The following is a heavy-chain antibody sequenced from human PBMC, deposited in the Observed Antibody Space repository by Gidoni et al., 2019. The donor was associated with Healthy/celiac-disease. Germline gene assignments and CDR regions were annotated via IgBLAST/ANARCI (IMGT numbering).Heavy chain of an antibody. V-gene: IGHV4-34*01. Sequence: QVQLQQWGAGLLKPSETLSLTCAVYGGSFSGYYWSWIRQPPGKGLEWIGEINHSGSTNYNPSLKSRVTISVDTSKNQFSLKLSSVTAADTAVYYCARSGAAAGHRLSKYFQHWGQGTLVTVSS. D-gene: IGHD6-13*01. CDR2: INHSGST. J-gene: IGHJ1*01. CDR1: GGSFSGYY. CDR3: ARSGAAAGHRLSKYFQH.